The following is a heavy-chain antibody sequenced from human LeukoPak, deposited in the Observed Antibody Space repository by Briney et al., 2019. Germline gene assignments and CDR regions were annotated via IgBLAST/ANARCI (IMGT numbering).Heavy chain of an antibody. CDR2: ISGSGGST. J-gene: IGHJ5*02. V-gene: IGHV3-23*01. Sequence: GGSLRLSCAASGFAFSSYAMSGVRQAPGKGVEWVSAISGSGGSTNYADSVKGRFTISRDNSKNTLYLQMNSLRAEDTAMYYCAKESYYSDSTDYFSWFDPWGQGTLVTVSS. D-gene: IGHD3-22*01. CDR1: GFAFSSYA. CDR3: AKESYYSDSTDYFSWFDP.